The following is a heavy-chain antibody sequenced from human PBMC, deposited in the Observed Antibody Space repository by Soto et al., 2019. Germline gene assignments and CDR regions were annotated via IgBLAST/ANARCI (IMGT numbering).Heavy chain of an antibody. D-gene: IGHD5-12*01. Sequence: QVQLVQSGAEVKKPGSSVRVSCKASGGTFITYAISWVRQAPGQGLEWMGGIIPIFGTANYAQKFQARVTITADESTSTAYMELSSLRSEDTAVYFWARTSDVATTNTFEYRGQGTRVSVSS. CDR2: IIPIFGTA. CDR3: ARTSDVATTNTFEY. V-gene: IGHV1-69*01. CDR1: GGTFITYA. J-gene: IGHJ4*02.